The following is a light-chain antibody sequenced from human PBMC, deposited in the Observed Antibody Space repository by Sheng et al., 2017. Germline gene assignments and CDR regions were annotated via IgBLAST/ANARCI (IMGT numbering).Light chain of an antibody. CDR1: QSVSSSY. CDR2: GAS. J-gene: IGKJ5*01. CDR3: QQHGSSSVT. Sequence: EIVMTQSPGTLSLSPGERATLSCRASQSVSSSYLAWYQQKPGQAPRLLIYGASSRATGIPDRFSGSGSVTDFTLTISRLEPEDFAVYYCQQHGSSSVTFGQGTRLEIK. V-gene: IGKV3-20*01.